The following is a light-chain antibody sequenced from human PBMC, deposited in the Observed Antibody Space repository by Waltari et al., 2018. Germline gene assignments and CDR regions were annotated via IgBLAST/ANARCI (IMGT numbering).Light chain of an antibody. CDR2: DAS. V-gene: IGKV1-13*02. CDR3: QQFNGYPVT. Sequence: AIQLTQSPSSLSASVGDRVTITCRASQGITTTLAWYQQKAGKPPKLLIYDASTLESGVPSRFSGSGSGTDFTLTINSLQPEDVATYYGQQFNGYPVTLGQGTKIQIK. J-gene: IGKJ2*01. CDR1: QGITTT.